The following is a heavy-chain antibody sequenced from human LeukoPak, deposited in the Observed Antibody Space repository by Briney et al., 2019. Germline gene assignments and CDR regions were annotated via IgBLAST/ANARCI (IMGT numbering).Heavy chain of an antibody. J-gene: IGHJ3*02. Sequence: ASVKVSCKASGYTFTGYYMHWVRQAPGQGLEWMGWINPNGGGTNYAQKFQGRVTMTRDTSISTAYMELSRLKASDTAMYYCARPLFVGALDDAFDIWGQGTMVTVSS. CDR2: INPNGGGT. V-gene: IGHV1-2*02. D-gene: IGHD1-26*01. CDR3: ARPLFVGALDDAFDI. CDR1: GYTFTGYY.